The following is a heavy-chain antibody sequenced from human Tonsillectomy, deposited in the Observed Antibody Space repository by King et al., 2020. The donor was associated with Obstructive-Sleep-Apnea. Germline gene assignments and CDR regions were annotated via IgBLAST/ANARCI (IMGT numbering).Heavy chain of an antibody. CDR2: IYYSGST. D-gene: IGHD6-13*01. V-gene: IGHV4-39*07. Sequence: QLQESGPGLVKPSETLSLTCSVSGGSISSSGYYWGWIRQPPGKGLEWIGSIYYSGSTYYNPSLKSRVTISVDTSKNQFSLKLSSVTAADTAVYYCARVPLHYSSSFNWGRGTLVTVSS. CDR1: GGSISSSGYY. J-gene: IGHJ4*02. CDR3: ARVPLHYSSSFN.